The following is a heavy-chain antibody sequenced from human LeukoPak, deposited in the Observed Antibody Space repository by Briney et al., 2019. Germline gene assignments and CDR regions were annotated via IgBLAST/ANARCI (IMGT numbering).Heavy chain of an antibody. J-gene: IGHJ6*02. V-gene: IGHV4-59*01. D-gene: IGHD1-26*01. CDR2: IYYSGST. Sequence: PSETLSLTCTVSGGSISSYYCSWIRQPPGKGLEWIGYIYYSGSTNYNPSLKSRVTISVDTSKNQFSLKLSSVTAADTAVYYCARTQGGFYGMDVWGQGTTVTVSS. CDR3: ARTQGGFYGMDV. CDR1: GGSISSYY.